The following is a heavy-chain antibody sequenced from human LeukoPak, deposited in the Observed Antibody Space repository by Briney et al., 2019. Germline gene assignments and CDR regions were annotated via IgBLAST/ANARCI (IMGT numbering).Heavy chain of an antibody. J-gene: IGHJ4*02. CDR3: ARDRAGEGYFDY. CDR2: ISGSGGST. D-gene: IGHD3-10*01. CDR1: EFTFSSYA. V-gene: IGHV3-23*01. Sequence: GGSLRLSCAASEFTFSSYAMSWVRQAPGKGLEWVSTISGSGGSTYYADSVKGRFTISRDNSKNTLYLQMNSLRAEDTAVYYCARDRAGEGYFDYWGQGTLVTVSS.